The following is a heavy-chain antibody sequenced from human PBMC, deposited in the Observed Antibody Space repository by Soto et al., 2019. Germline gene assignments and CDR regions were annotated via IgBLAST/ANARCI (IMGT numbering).Heavy chain of an antibody. V-gene: IGHV4-39*07. J-gene: IGHJ4*02. D-gene: IGHD2-15*01. CDR2: IYYSGRS. CDR1: GGSISSSSYY. CDR3: AIFLILGATLRWTVF. Sequence: PSETLSLTCTVSGGSISSSSYYWGWIRQPPGKVLEWIGSIYYSGRSYYNPSLKSRVTISGDTSKNQFSLKLSSVTAAGTAVYYCAIFLILGATLRWTVFWGPGILVT.